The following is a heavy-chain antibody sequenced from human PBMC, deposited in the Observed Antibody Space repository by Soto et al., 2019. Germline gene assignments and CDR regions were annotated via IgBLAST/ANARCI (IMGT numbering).Heavy chain of an antibody. CDR3: ARADPDGSVGY. CDR1: GGSMSSHY. CDR2: ISYSGST. J-gene: IGHJ4*02. Sequence: PSETLSLTCTVPGGSMSSHYWTWLRQPPGKGLEWIGYISYSGSTYYNPSLKSRVTISADTSRNQFSLKLSSVIAADTAVYYCARADPDGSVGYWGQGTLVTVSS. V-gene: IGHV4-59*11. D-gene: IGHD3-10*01.